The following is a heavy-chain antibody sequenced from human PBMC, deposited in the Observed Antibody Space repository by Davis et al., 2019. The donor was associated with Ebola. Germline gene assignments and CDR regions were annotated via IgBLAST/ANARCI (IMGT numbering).Heavy chain of an antibody. CDR1: GFTFSSYG. V-gene: IGHV3-30*03. CDR3: ARKRATGWFIGGDY. D-gene: IGHD6-19*01. Sequence: GESLKISCAASGFTFSSYGMHWVRQAPGKGLEWVAVISYDGSNKYYADSVKGRFTISRDNFKNTVYLQMSSLRAEDTAMYYCARKRATGWFIGGDYWGQGTLVTVSS. J-gene: IGHJ4*02. CDR2: ISYDGSNK.